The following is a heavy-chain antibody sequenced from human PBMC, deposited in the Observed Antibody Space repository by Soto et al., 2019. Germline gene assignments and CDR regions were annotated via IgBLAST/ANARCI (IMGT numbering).Heavy chain of an antibody. Sequence: QLQLQESGPGLVKPSETLSLTCTVSGGSISSSSYYWGWIRQPPGKGLEWIGSIYYSGSSYYNPSLKNRVTISVDTYKNQFSLKLSSVTAADTAVYYCARHRMIAHGAVGAFDIWGQRKMVTVSS. CDR3: ARHRMIAHGAVGAFDI. J-gene: IGHJ3*02. V-gene: IGHV4-39*01. CDR1: GGSISSSSYY. CDR2: IYYSGSS. D-gene: IGHD3-22*01.